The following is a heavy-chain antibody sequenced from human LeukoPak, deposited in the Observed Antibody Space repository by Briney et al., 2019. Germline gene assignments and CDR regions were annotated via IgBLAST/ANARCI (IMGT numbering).Heavy chain of an antibody. CDR2: ISGSGGST. J-gene: IGHJ4*02. V-gene: IGHV3-23*01. Sequence: GGSLRLSCAASGFTFSSHWIHWVRQAPGKGLEWVSAISGSGGSTYYADSVKGRFTISRDNSKNTLYLQMNSLRAEDTAVYYCAKGAPFSSGGGGDYFDYWGQGTLVTVSS. D-gene: IGHD6-19*01. CDR3: AKGAPFSSGGGGDYFDY. CDR1: GFTFSSHW.